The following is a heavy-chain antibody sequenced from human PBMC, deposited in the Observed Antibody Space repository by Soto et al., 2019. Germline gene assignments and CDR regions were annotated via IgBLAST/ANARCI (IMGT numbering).Heavy chain of an antibody. V-gene: IGHV3-23*01. CDR1: GFTFSSYA. D-gene: IGHD2-8*01. J-gene: IGHJ5*02. Sequence: EVQLLESGGGLVQPGGSLRLSCAASGFTFSSYAMSWVRQAPGKGLEWVSAISGSGGSTYYADSVKGRFTISRDNSKITLYLQMNSLRAEDTAVYYCAKDPHSIVLISEPWFDPWGQGTLVTVSS. CDR3: AKDPHSIVLISEPWFDP. CDR2: ISGSGGST.